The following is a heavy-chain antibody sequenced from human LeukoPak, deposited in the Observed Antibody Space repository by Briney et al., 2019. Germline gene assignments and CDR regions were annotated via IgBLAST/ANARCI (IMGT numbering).Heavy chain of an antibody. CDR2: IYSDGSDT. CDR1: GFTFSNAW. D-gene: IGHD3/OR15-3a*01. CDR3: ATDAGNGFSF. Sequence: GGSLRLSCAASGFTFSNAWMHWVRQAPGKGLVWVSRIYSDGSDTTYADSVKCRFIIPRDNAKNTLYLRMNSLRGDDTAVYYCATDAGNGFSFWGQGTMVTVSS. V-gene: IGHV3-74*03. J-gene: IGHJ3*01.